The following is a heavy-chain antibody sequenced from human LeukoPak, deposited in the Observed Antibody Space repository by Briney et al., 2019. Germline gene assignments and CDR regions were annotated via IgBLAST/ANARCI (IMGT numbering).Heavy chain of an antibody. CDR2: IKTKSEGGTT. V-gene: IGHV3-15*01. J-gene: IGHJ6*03. D-gene: IGHD3-10*01. CDR3: TTEFKELGSFFYFYYMDV. CDR1: GFTFDDYG. Sequence: GGSLRLSCAASGFTFDDYGMSWVRQAPGKGLEWVGRIKTKSEGGTTDYAAPAKGRFTISRDDSKNALFLQMDSLKSDDTAMYYCTTEFKELGSFFYFYYMDVWGTGTTVTISS.